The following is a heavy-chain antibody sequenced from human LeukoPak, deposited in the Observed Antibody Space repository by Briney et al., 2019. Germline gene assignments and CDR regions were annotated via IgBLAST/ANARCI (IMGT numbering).Heavy chain of an antibody. V-gene: IGHV4-34*01. Sequence: SETLSLTCAVYGGSFSGYYWSWIRQPPGKGLEWIGEINHSGSTNYNPSLKSRVTISVDTSKNQFSLKLSSVTAADTAVYYCAGERKVGSGRQLFGFDPGAKGTLVTVS. CDR2: INHSGST. D-gene: IGHD6-25*01. J-gene: IGHJ5*02. CDR3: AGERKVGSGRQLFGFDP. CDR1: GGSFSGYY.